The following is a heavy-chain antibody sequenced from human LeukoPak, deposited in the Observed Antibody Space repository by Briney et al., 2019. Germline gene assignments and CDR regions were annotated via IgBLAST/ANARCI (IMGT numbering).Heavy chain of an antibody. V-gene: IGHV3-30*02. CDR1: GFTFSSYG. Sequence: GGSLRLSCAASGFTFSSYGIHWVRQAPGKGLEWVAFIRYDGSNKYYADSVKGRFTISRDNSKNTLYLQMSSLRADDTAVYYCAQLTTGHYWGQGTLVTVSS. CDR2: IRYDGSNK. J-gene: IGHJ4*02. D-gene: IGHD4-11*01. CDR3: AQLTTGHY.